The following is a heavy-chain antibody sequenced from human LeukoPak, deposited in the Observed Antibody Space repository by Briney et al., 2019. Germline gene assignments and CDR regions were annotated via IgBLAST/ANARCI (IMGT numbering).Heavy chain of an antibody. CDR3: ARDERKGGVDIVATSPFDY. CDR2: IWYDGSNK. J-gene: IGHJ4*02. CDR1: EFIFSDYW. Sequence: GGSLRLSCAASEFIFSDYWMTWVRQAPGKGLEWVAVIWYDGSNKYYADSVKGRFTISRDNSKNTLYLQMNSLRAEDTAVYYCARDERKGGVDIVATSPFDYWGQGTLVTVSS. V-gene: IGHV3-33*08. D-gene: IGHD5-12*01.